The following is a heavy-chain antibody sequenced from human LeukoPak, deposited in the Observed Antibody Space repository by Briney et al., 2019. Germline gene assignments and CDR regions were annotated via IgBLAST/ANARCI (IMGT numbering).Heavy chain of an antibody. J-gene: IGHJ4*02. CDR1: GFTFSSYS. CDR2: ISSSSSTI. V-gene: IGHV3-48*01. CDR3: ARDRCSSTSCLADY. Sequence: GGSLRLSCAASGFTFSSYSMNWVRQAPGKGLEWVSYISSSSSTIYYADSVKGRFTISRDNAKNSLYLQMNSLRAEDTAVYYCARDRCSSTSCLADYWGQGTLVTVSS. D-gene: IGHD2-2*01.